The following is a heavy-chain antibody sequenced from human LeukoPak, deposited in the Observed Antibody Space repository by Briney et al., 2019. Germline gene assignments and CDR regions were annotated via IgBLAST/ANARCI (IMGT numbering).Heavy chain of an antibody. CDR3: ARKYLHGSGKPHFDY. D-gene: IGHD3-10*01. V-gene: IGHV1-8*02. J-gene: IGHJ4*02. CDR1: GYTFTNYA. Sequence: ASVKVSCKTSGYTFTNYAISWVRQAPGKGLEWMGWMNPNSGNTGYAQKFQGRVTMTRNTSISTAYMELSSLRSDDTAVYYCARKYLHGSGKPHFDYWGQGTLVTVSS. CDR2: MNPNSGNT.